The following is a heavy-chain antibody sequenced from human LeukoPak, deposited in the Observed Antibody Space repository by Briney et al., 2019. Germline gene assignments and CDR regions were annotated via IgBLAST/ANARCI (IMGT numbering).Heavy chain of an antibody. D-gene: IGHD2-15*01. CDR1: GGSISSRSHY. V-gene: IGHV4-39*07. J-gene: IGHJ5*01. CDR3: ATRSTGVAATFDS. CDR2: IYYSGST. Sequence: SETLSLTCTVSGGSISSRSHYWCWIRQPPGKGLEWLGSIYYSGSTSYNPSLKRRVTISVDTSKNQFSLKLSSVTAADTAVYYCATRSTGVAATFDSWGQGALVTVSS.